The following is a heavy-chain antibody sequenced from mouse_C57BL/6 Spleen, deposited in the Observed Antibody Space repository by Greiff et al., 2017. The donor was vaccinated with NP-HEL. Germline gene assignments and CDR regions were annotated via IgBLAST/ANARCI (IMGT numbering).Heavy chain of an antibody. Sequence: EVMLVESGGGLVKPGGSLKLSCAASGFTFSDYGMHWVRQAPEKGLEWIAYISSGSSTIYSADTVKGRFTISRDNAKNTLFLQMTSLRSEDTAMYYCAIPVTGYYYAMDYWGQGTSVTVSS. V-gene: IGHV5-17*01. J-gene: IGHJ4*01. D-gene: IGHD4-1*01. CDR2: ISSGSSTI. CDR3: AIPVTGYYYAMDY. CDR1: GFTFSDYG.